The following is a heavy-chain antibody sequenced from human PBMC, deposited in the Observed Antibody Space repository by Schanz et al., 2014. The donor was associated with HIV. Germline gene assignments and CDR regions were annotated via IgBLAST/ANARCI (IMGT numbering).Heavy chain of an antibody. CDR2: VNPNSGDT. V-gene: IGHV1-2*02. CDR3: ARSRYRLHWLDA. CDR1: GYTFSHYG. J-gene: IGHJ5*02. Sequence: QVQLLQSGPEVKRPGASVTVSCKTSGYTFSHYGVSWVRQAPGQGLEWMGWVNPNSGDTNYAQKFQGRVTMTRDTSISTAYMELSRLRFEDTAVYYCARSRYRLHWLDAWGQGTLVTVSS. D-gene: IGHD2-2*02.